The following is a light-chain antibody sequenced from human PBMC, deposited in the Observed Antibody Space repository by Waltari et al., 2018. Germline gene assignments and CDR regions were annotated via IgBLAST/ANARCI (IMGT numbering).Light chain of an antibody. J-gene: IGLJ2*01. V-gene: IGLV3-1*01. CDR1: HCGNKN. CDR2: QDT. Sequence: SYALNYPPSVSVSPGQTDRISCSGDHCGNKNTCWYQQTPGQSPVLVNSQDTKRPSGIPERFSGSNSGNTATLTISGTQATDEADYYCQAWDSITVVFGGGTKLTVL. CDR3: QAWDSITVV.